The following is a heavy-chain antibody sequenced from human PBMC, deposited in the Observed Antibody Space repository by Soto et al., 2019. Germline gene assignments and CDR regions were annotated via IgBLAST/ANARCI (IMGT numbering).Heavy chain of an antibody. CDR3: AARPQAYYYYYMDV. V-gene: IGHV1-24*01. CDR2: FDPEDGET. J-gene: IGHJ6*03. Sequence: GASVKVSCKVSGYTLTELSMHCVRQAPGKGLEWMGGFDPEDGETIYAQKFQGRVTMTEDKSTSTAYMELSSLRSEDTAVYYCAARPQAYYYYYMDVWGKGTTVTVSS. D-gene: IGHD6-6*01. CDR1: GYTLTELS.